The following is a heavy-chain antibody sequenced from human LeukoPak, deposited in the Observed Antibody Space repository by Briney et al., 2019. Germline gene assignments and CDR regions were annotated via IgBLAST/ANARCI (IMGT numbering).Heavy chain of an antibody. V-gene: IGHV1-46*01. D-gene: IGHD3-22*01. J-gene: IGHJ4*02. CDR1: GYTFTSYY. CDR3: AKDLDYYDSSGYAGY. CDR2: INPSGGST. Sequence: ASVKVSCKASGYTFTSYYMHWVRQAPGQGLEWMGIINPSGGSTSYAQKFQGRVTMTRDTSTSTVYMELSSLRSEDTAVYYCAKDLDYYDSSGYAGYWGQGTLVTVSS.